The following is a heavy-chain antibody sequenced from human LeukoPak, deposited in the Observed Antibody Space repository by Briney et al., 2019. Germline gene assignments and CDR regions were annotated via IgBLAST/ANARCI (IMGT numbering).Heavy chain of an antibody. Sequence: PGGSLRLSCAASGFTFDDYAMHWVRQAPGKGLEWVSGISWDSGSIGYADSVKGRFSISRDNAKNSLYLQMISLRAEDTALYYCAKEAGYYYDSSGFAFDIWGQGTMVTVSS. CDR2: ISWDSGSI. J-gene: IGHJ3*02. D-gene: IGHD3-22*01. V-gene: IGHV3-9*01. CDR3: AKEAGYYYDSSGFAFDI. CDR1: GFTFDDYA.